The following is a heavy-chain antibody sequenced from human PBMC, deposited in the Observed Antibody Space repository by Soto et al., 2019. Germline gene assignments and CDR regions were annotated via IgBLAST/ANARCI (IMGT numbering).Heavy chain of an antibody. D-gene: IGHD5-18*01. V-gene: IGHV3-48*01. CDR1: GFTFSSYS. J-gene: IGHJ6*03. Sequence: EVQLVESGGGLVQPGGSLRLSCAASGFTFSSYSMNWVRQAPGKGLEWVSYISSSSSNIYYADSVKGRFTISRDNAKNSLYLQMNSLRAEDTAVYYCARRVDTAIDYYYYYMDVWGKGTTVTVSS. CDR2: ISSSSSNI. CDR3: ARRVDTAIDYYYYYMDV.